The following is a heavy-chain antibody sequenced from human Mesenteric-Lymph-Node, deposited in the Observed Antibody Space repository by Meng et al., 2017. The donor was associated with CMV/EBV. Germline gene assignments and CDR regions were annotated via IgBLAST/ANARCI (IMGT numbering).Heavy chain of an antibody. CDR1: GFSFDDYA. V-gene: IGHV3-9*01. CDR2: ISWNSGTI. CDR3: AKDTAGYCSSISCDKGGAYFDS. J-gene: IGHJ4*02. Sequence: SLKISCAASGFSFDDYAMHWVRQAPGKGLEWVSGISWNSGTIAYADSVRGRFTISRDNAKNSLYLQMNGLRAEDTALYYCAKDTAGYCSSISCDKGGAYFDSWGQGSLVTVSS. D-gene: IGHD2-2*02.